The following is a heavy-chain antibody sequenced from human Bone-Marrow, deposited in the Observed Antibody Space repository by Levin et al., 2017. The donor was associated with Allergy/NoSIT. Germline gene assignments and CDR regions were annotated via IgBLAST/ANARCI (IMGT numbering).Heavy chain of an antibody. CDR3: ASPREYCVTTTACYIDFDL. J-gene: IGHJ3*01. V-gene: IGHV3-21*06. CDR2: ISSGSSYI. D-gene: IGHD2/OR15-2a*01. Sequence: GGSLRLSCVGSGLSFSDYSLNWVRQAPGKGLEWVASISSGSSYIFYADSMRGRFTISRDNAKNSLFLQMNSLTVDDAGVYFCASPREYCVTTTACYIDFDLWGRGTTVTVSS. CDR1: GLSFSDYS.